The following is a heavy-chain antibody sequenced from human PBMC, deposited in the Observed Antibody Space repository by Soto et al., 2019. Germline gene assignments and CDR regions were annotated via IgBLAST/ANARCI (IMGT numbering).Heavy chain of an antibody. V-gene: IGHV3-23*01. CDR1: GFTFSTCG. CDR2: ISGSGDST. J-gene: IGHJ4*02. CDR3: AINAGPDSPNHVLVFHY. D-gene: IGHD2-21*02. Sequence: GGSLRLSCAASGFTFSTCGMSWVRQTPGKGLEWVSAISGSGDSTYYADSVRGRLTISRDNSKSTLFLQMNSLSPEDTAVYFCAINAGPDSPNHVLVFHYWRQGTQVTTSS.